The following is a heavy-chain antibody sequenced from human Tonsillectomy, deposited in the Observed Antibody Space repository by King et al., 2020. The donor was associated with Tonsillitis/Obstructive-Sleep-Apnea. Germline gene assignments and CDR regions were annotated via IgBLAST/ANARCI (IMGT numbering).Heavy chain of an antibody. Sequence: VQLVESGGGLVKPGGSLRPSCAASGFSFSDAWMNWVRQAPGKGLEWVGRIKSKIDGGITDYAVPVKGRFSISRDDSKNMLYLQMNSLKTEDTAVYYCTRRGGSDFWGQGTLVTVSS. D-gene: IGHD3-10*01. CDR2: IKSKIDGGIT. CDR3: TRRGGSDF. J-gene: IGHJ4*02. CDR1: GFSFSDAW. V-gene: IGHV3-15*07.